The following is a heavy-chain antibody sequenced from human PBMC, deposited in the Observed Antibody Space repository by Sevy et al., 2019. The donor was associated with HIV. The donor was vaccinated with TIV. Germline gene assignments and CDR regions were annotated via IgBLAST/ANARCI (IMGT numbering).Heavy chain of an antibody. V-gene: IGHV3-7*01. Sequence: GGSLRLSCAASGFRFTDYWMSWVRQTPGKGLEWVATIKQDESGKYYVDSVKGRFVISRDNGKTSVSLQMNGLRVEDTALYYCVREVGGFNWRPYYFDSWGQGTLVTVSS. CDR1: GFRFTDYW. J-gene: IGHJ4*02. D-gene: IGHD3-16*01. CDR2: IKQDESGK. CDR3: VREVGGFNWRPYYFDS.